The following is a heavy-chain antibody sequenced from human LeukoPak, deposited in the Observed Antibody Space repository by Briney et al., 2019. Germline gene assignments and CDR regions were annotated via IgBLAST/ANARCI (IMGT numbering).Heavy chain of an antibody. J-gene: IGHJ4*02. Sequence: GGSLRLSCAASGFTFSSYAMSWVRQAPGKGLEWVSAISGSGGSTYYADSVKGRFTISRDNSKDTLYLQMNSLRAEDTAVYYCAKAPHYYDSSGHPIDYWGQGTLVTVSS. CDR1: GFTFSSYA. D-gene: IGHD3-22*01. CDR2: ISGSGGST. CDR3: AKAPHYYDSSGHPIDY. V-gene: IGHV3-23*01.